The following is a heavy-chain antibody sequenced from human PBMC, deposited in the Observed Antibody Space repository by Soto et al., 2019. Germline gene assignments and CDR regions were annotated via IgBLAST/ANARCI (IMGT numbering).Heavy chain of an antibody. CDR1: GGTFSSYT. CDR2: IIPILGIA. Sequence: QVQLVQSGAEVKKPGSSVKVSCKASGGTFSSYTISWVRQAPGQGLEWMGRIIPILGIANYAQKFQGRVTIPAHKSTSTAYLELSSLRSEDTAVYYCARDPAPPRPGRDGYHVWAYWGQGTLVTVSS. J-gene: IGHJ4*02. D-gene: IGHD5-12*01. CDR3: ARDPAPPRPGRDGYHVWAY. V-gene: IGHV1-69*08.